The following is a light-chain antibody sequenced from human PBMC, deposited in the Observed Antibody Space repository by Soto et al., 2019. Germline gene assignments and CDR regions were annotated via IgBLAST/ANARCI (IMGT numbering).Light chain of an antibody. V-gene: IGKV3-15*01. CDR1: QSVSSN. CDR3: QQYNDWPPT. J-gene: IGKJ2*01. Sequence: EIVMTQSPATLSVSPGERATLSCRASQSVSSNLAWYQQKPGQAPRRLIFGASPRATGIPDRFSGSGSGTEFTLTICSLQSEDFAVYSCQQYNDWPPTFGQGTKLEIK. CDR2: GAS.